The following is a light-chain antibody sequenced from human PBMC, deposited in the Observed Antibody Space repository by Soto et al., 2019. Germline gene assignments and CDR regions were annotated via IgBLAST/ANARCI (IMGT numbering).Light chain of an antibody. CDR3: QSADSSGTYKV. CDR1: ALPKQY. Sequence: SYELTQPPSVSVSPGQTARITCSGDALPKQYAYWYQQKPGQAPVLVIYKDSERPSGIPERFSGSSSGTTVTLTISGVQAEDDADYYCQSADSSGTYKVFGGGTKVTVL. J-gene: IGLJ2*01. V-gene: IGLV3-25*03. CDR2: KDS.